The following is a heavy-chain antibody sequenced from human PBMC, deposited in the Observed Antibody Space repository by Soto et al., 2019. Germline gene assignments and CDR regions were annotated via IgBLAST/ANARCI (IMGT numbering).Heavy chain of an antibody. Sequence: PSDTLSLTCTVSGGSISSYYWSWILQPPGKGLEWIGYMYNTGSTIYNPSLKSRVTISVDTSKNQFSLKLNSVTAADTAVYYCARDLWGYCGADCYPLDVWGQGTTVTVS. CDR2: MYNTGST. D-gene: IGHD2-21*02. V-gene: IGHV4-59*01. CDR1: GGSISSYY. CDR3: ARDLWGYCGADCYPLDV. J-gene: IGHJ6*02.